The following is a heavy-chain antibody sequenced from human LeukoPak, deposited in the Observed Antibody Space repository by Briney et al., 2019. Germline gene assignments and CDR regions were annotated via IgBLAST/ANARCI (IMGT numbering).Heavy chain of an antibody. D-gene: IGHD1-26*01. V-gene: IGHV4-4*07. CDR2: ICTSGST. J-gene: IGHJ6*02. CDR3: ARVSGSYYRANYYYGMDV. Sequence: SETLSLTCTVSGGSISSYYWSWIRQPAGKGLEWIGRICTSGSTNYNPSLKSRVTMSVDTSKNQFSLKLSSVTAADTAVYYCARVSGSYYRANYYYGMDVWGQGTTVTVSS. CDR1: GGSISSYY.